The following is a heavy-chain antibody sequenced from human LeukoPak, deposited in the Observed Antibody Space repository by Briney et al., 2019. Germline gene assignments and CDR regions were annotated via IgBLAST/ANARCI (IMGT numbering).Heavy chain of an antibody. CDR1: GFTFSSYE. D-gene: IGHD5-24*01. Sequence: GGSLRLSCAASGFTFSSYEMNWVRQAPGKGLEWVSFISSSSSYINYADSVKGRFTISRDNAKKSLYLQMNSLRAEDTAVYYCARETGRDGYNWGAFDIWGQGTMVTVSS. CDR3: ARETGRDGYNWGAFDI. J-gene: IGHJ3*02. V-gene: IGHV3-21*01. CDR2: ISSSSSYI.